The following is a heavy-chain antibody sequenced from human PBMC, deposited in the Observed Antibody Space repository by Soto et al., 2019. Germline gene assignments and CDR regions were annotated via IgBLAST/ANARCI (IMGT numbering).Heavy chain of an antibody. CDR3: ARGTSYYDFWSGYDIGAHNYGMDV. CDR2: IYTSGST. CDR1: GGSISSYY. D-gene: IGHD3-3*01. V-gene: IGHV4-4*07. J-gene: IGHJ6*02. Sequence: QVQLQESGPGLVKPSETLSLTCTVSGGSISSYYWSWIRQPAGKGLEWIGRIYTSGSTNYNPPHKSRVTMSVDTSKIQFSLKLRSVGGADTAVYYWARGTSYYDFWSGYDIGAHNYGMDVWGQGPTVTVSS.